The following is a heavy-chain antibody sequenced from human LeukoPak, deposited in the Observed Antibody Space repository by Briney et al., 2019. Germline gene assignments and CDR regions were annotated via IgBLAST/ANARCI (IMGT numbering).Heavy chain of an antibody. D-gene: IGHD2-15*01. CDR1: GGTFSSYA. V-gene: IGHV1-69*04. J-gene: IGHJ3*02. CDR3: ARGGAPATEHAFDI. CDR2: IIPILGIA. Sequence: SVKVSCKASGGTFSSYAISWVRQAPGQGLEWMGRIIPILGIANYAQKFQGRVTITADKSTSTAYMELSSLRSEDTAVYYCARGGAPATEHAFDIWGQGAMVTVSS.